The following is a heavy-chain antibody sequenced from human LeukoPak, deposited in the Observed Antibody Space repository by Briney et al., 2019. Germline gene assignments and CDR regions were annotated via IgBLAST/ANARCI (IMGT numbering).Heavy chain of an antibody. CDR2: ISWNSGSI. Sequence: GGSLRLSCAASGFTFDDYAMHWVRQAPGKGLEWVSGISWNSGSIGYADSVKGRLTISRDNAKNSLYLQMDSLRAEDTALYYCAKEGGSGDYVWGSYRSYYFDYWGQGTLVTVSS. V-gene: IGHV3-9*01. CDR3: AKEGGSGDYVWGSYRSYYFDY. J-gene: IGHJ4*02. D-gene: IGHD3-16*02. CDR1: GFTFDDYA.